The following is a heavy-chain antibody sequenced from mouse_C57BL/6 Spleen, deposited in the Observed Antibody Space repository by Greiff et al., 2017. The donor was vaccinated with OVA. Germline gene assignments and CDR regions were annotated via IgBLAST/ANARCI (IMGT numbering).Heavy chain of an antibody. V-gene: IGHV6-3*01. CDR2: IRLKSDNYAT. CDR3: APTQGWYFDV. Sequence: EVQGVESGGGLVQPGGSMKLSCVASGFTFSNYWMNWVRQSPEKGLEWVAQIRLKSDNYATHYAESVKGRFTISRDDSKSSVYLQMNNVRAEDTGIYYCAPTQGWYFDVWGTGTTVTVSS. CDR1: GFTFSNYW. D-gene: IGHD2-10*01. J-gene: IGHJ1*03.